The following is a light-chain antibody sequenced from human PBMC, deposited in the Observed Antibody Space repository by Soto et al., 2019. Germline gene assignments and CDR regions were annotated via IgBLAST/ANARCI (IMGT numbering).Light chain of an antibody. Sequence: QLVLTQPTSVSGAPGQRVTISCSGSSSNIGAGYDVHWYQQLPGTAPKLLIYANTNRPAGVPDRFSGSKSGTSASLAITGLQAEDEADYYCQSYDSGLSGFVIFGGGTKLTVL. V-gene: IGLV1-40*01. CDR3: QSYDSGLSGFVI. J-gene: IGLJ2*01. CDR1: SSNIGAGYD. CDR2: ANT.